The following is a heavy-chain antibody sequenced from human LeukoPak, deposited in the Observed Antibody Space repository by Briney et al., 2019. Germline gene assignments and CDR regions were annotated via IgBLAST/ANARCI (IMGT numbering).Heavy chain of an antibody. CDR2: TNVANDYT. CDR1: GYTFTHYA. CDR3: ARDDFSTYAGLNYFDY. J-gene: IGHJ4*02. D-gene: IGHD4-11*01. Sequence: GASVKVSCKASGYTFTHYAVHWVRQAPGRRLEWMGWTNVANDYTESSQKFQDGFIITSDPSATTVYMELSSLRSEDTAVYYCARDDFSTYAGLNYFDYWGQGSLVTVSS. V-gene: IGHV1-3*01.